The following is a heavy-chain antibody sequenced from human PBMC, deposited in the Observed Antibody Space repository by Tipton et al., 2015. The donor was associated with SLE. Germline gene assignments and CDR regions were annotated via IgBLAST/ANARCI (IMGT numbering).Heavy chain of an antibody. CDR2: INHSGRT. CDR1: GGSFSGSY. D-gene: IGHD2-2*01. J-gene: IGHJ2*01. V-gene: IGHV4-34*01. Sequence: SLTCAVFGGSFSGSYWPWTRQSPGKGLEWIGEINHSGRTNYNPSLKSRVTISIHTSKNQFSLKLSSVTAADTAVYYCASSTSCYTYWYFDLWGRGTLVTVSS. CDR3: ASSTSCYTYWYFDL.